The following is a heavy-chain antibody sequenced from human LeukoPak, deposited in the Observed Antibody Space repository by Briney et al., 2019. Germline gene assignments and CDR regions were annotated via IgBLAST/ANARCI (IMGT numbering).Heavy chain of an antibody. J-gene: IGHJ4*02. V-gene: IGHV1-18*01. CDR1: GYTFTSYG. CDR2: ISAYNGNT. CDR3: ARDRDSGSYYGSGY. Sequence: ASVNVSCKASGYTFTSYGISWVRQAPGQGLEWMGWISAYNGNTNYAQKLQGRVTMTTDTSTSTAYMELRSLRSDDTAVYYCARDRDSGSYYGSGYWGQGTLVTVSS. D-gene: IGHD1-26*01.